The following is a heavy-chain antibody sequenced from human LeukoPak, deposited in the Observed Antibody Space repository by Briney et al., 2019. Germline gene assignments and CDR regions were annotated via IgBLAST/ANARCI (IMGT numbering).Heavy chain of an antibody. V-gene: IGHV3-21*01. CDR3: ASLMTAVTIPDY. Sequence: GGSLRLSCTASGFTFIDYGMSWVRQVPGKGLEWVSSITTSSSHIYYADSVKGRFTISRDNAKNSLYLQMNSLRAEDTAVYYCASLMTAVTIPDYWGQGTLVTVSS. CDR2: ITTSSSHI. J-gene: IGHJ4*02. D-gene: IGHD4-17*01. CDR1: GFTFIDYG.